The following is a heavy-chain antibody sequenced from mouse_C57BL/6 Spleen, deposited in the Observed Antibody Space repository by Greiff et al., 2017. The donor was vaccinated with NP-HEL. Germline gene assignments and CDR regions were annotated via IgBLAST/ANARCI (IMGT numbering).Heavy chain of an antibody. CDR2: IYPGDGDT. CDR1: GYAFSSYW. CDR3: ARPPVVATPYAMDY. V-gene: IGHV1-80*01. J-gene: IGHJ4*01. D-gene: IGHD1-1*01. Sequence: QVQLQQSGAELVKPGASVKISCKASGYAFSSYWMNWVKQRPGKGLEWIGQIYPGDGDTNYNGKFKGKATLTADKSSSTAYMQLSSLTSEDSAVYFCARPPVVATPYAMDYWGQGTSVTVSS.